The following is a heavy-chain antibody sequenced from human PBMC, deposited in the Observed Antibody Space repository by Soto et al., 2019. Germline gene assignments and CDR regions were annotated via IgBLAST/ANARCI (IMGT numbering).Heavy chain of an antibody. CDR1: GFTFSSYW. D-gene: IGHD6-13*01. CDR2: INSDGSST. Sequence: EVQLVESGGGLVQPGGSLRLFCAASGFTFSSYWMHWVRQAPGKGLVWVSRINSDGSSTSYADSVKGRFTISRDNAKNTLYLQMNSLRAEDTAVYYCARDPAFRAVGYSSSWGDYWGQGTLVTVSS. J-gene: IGHJ4*02. V-gene: IGHV3-74*01. CDR3: ARDPAFRAVGYSSSWGDY.